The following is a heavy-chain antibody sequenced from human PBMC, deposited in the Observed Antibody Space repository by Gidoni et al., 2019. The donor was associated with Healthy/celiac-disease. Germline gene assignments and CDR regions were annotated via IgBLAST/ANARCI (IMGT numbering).Heavy chain of an antibody. CDR1: DGSISSYY. CDR2: IYYSGST. V-gene: IGHV4-59*01. CDR3: ARDRSGYDYGIDY. D-gene: IGHD5-12*01. J-gene: IGHJ4*02. Sequence: QVQLRESGPGLLKPSESLSLTCTVSDGSISSYYWSWIRQPPGKGLEWIGYIYYSGSTNYNPSLKSRVTISVDTSKNQFSLKLSSVTAADTAVYYCARDRSGYDYGIDYWGQGTLVTVSS.